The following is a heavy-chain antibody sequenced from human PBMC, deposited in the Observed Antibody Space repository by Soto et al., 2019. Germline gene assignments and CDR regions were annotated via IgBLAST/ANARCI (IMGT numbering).Heavy chain of an antibody. V-gene: IGHV3-13*01. CDR1: GFTFSSYD. Sequence: GGSLRLSCAASGFTFSSYDMHWVRQATGKGLEWVSAIGTAGDTYYPGSVKGRFPISRENAKNSLYLQMNSLRAGDTAVYYCARGAFWSGYYPQGYMDVWGKGTTVTVSS. J-gene: IGHJ6*03. CDR2: IGTAGDT. D-gene: IGHD3-3*01. CDR3: ARGAFWSGYYPQGYMDV.